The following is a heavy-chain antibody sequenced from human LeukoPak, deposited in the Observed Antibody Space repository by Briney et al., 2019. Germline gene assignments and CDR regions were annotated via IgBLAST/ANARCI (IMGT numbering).Heavy chain of an antibody. J-gene: IGHJ4*02. D-gene: IGHD1-26*01. V-gene: IGHV4-31*03. CDR2: IYYSGST. CDR3: ARHSGSYLTHGYQVRYFDY. Sequence: SETLSLTCTVSGGSISSGGYYWSWIRQHAGKGLEWIGYIYYSGSTYYNPSPKSRVTISVDTSKNQFSLKLSSVTAADTAVYYCARHSGSYLTHGYQVRYFDYWGQGTLVTVSS. CDR1: GGSISSGGYY.